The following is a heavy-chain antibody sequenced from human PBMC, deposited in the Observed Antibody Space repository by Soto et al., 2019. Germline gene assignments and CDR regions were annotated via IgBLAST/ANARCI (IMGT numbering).Heavy chain of an antibody. CDR1: GFTFSSYA. CDR2: ISYDGSNK. CDR3: ARDLKYYYDSSGYSGLEKTDYYYYYGMDV. Sequence: QVQLVESGGGVVQPGRSLRLSCAASGFTFSSYAMHWVRQAPGKGLEWVAVISYDGSNKYYAYSVKGRFTISRDNSKKTLYLQMNSLRAEDTAVYYCARDLKYYYDSSGYSGLEKTDYYYYYGMDVWGQGTTVTVSS. D-gene: IGHD3-22*01. J-gene: IGHJ6*02. V-gene: IGHV3-30-3*01.